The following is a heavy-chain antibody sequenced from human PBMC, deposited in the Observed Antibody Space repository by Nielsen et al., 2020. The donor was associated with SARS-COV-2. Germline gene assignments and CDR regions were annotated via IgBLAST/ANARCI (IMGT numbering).Heavy chain of an antibody. V-gene: IGHV3-11*04. J-gene: IGHJ6*02. Sequence: GESLKISCAASGFTFSDYYMSWIRQAPGKGLEWVSYISSSGSTIYYADSVKGRFTISRDNAKNSLYLQMNSLRAEDTAVYYCARVFRPPYYYGMDVWGQGTTVTVSS. CDR1: GFTFSDYY. CDR2: ISSSGSTI. CDR3: ARVFRPPYYYGMDV.